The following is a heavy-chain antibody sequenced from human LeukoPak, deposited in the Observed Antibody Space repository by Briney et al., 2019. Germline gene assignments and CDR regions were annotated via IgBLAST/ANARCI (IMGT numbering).Heavy chain of an antibody. V-gene: IGHV4-38-2*02. CDR2: IYHSGST. D-gene: IGHD1-26*01. CDR3: ARVGGATFDY. CDR1: GYSISSGYY. Sequence: SETLSLTCTVSGYSISSGYYWGWIRQPPGEGLEWIGSIYHSGSTYYNPSLKSRVTISVDTSKNQFSLKLSSVTAADTAVYYCARVGGATFDYWGQGTLITVSS. J-gene: IGHJ4*02.